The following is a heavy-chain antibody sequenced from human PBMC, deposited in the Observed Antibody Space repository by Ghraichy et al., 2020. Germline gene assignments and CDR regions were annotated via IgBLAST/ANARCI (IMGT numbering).Heavy chain of an antibody. CDR2: INPSSGST. Sequence: ASLKVSCKASGYTFISYYMHWVRQAPGQGLEWMGIINPSSGSTSYAQKFQGRVTMTRDTSTRTVYMDLSSLRSEDTAVYYCARGSFDSSGYYYFHYWGQGTLVTVSS. J-gene: IGHJ4*02. CDR1: GYTFISYY. V-gene: IGHV1-46*03. D-gene: IGHD3-22*01. CDR3: ARGSFDSSGYYYFHY.